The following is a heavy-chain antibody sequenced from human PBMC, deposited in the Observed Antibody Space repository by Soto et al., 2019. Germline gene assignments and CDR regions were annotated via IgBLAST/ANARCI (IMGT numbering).Heavy chain of an antibody. CDR2: IYHSGST. CDR1: GGSISSGGYS. J-gene: IGHJ1*01. D-gene: IGHD4-17*01. CDR3: ARGPDYGDYVKYFQH. V-gene: IGHV4-30-2*01. Sequence: SETLSLTCAVSGGSISSGGYSWSWIRQPPGKGLEWIGYIYHSGSTYYNPSLKSRVTISVDRSKNQFSLKLSSVTAADTAVYYCARGPDYGDYVKYFQHWGQGTLVTVSS.